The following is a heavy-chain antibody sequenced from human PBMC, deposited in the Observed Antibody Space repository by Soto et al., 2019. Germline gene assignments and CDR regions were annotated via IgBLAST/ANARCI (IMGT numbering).Heavy chain of an antibody. CDR2: VYYNGFT. J-gene: IGHJ5*02. CDR1: GGSISSSSFY. CDR3: VRQSDFWTDSNWLDP. Sequence: SETLSLTCTVSGGSISSSSFYWGWIRQPPGKGLEWIASVYYNGFTYYNPSLKSRVTISVDTSKNQFSLKLSSVTAADTAVYYCVRQSDFWTDSNWLDPWGQGTLVTVLL. V-gene: IGHV4-39*01. D-gene: IGHD3-3*01.